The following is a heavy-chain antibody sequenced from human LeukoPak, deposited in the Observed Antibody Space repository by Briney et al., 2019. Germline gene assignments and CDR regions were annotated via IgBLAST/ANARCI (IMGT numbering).Heavy chain of an antibody. CDR2: IYYSGST. J-gene: IGHJ4*02. D-gene: IGHD5-12*01. CDR1: GGSISSYY. V-gene: IGHV4-59*12. Sequence: SETLSLTCTVSGGSISSYYWSWLRQPPGKGLEWIGYIYYSGSTYYNPSLKSRVTISVDTSKNQFSLKLSSVTAADTAVYYCARVARRGYSGYENDYWGQGTLVTVSS. CDR3: ARVARRGYSGYENDY.